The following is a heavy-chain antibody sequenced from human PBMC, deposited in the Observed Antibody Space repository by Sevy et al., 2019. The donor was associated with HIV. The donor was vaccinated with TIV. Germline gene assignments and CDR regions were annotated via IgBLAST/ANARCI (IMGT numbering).Heavy chain of an antibody. V-gene: IGHV3-7*04. J-gene: IGHJ4*02. CDR2: ISPEGSRI. CDR1: GFGFSGTW. D-gene: IGHD3-10*01. Sequence: GGSLRLSCAASGFGFSGTWMNCVRQAPGKGLEWVAIISPEGSRIDYADSVKGRLIISRDNANSSVSLQMNSLRVEDMGVYYCAKDRGWKTFDYWGQGALVTVSS. CDR3: AKDRGWKTFDY.